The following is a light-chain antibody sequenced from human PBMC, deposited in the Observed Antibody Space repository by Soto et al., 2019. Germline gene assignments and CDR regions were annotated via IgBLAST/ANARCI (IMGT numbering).Light chain of an antibody. CDR3: QKYNSAPCT. CDR1: QGIGNY. J-gene: IGKJ5*01. Sequence: DIQMTQSPSSLSASVGDRVTITCRASQGIGNYLAWYQQKPGKVPKLLIYAASTLQSGVPSRFSGSGSGTDFTLTISSLQPEDVATYYCQKYNSAPCTFGQGTRLEMK. CDR2: AAS. V-gene: IGKV1-27*01.